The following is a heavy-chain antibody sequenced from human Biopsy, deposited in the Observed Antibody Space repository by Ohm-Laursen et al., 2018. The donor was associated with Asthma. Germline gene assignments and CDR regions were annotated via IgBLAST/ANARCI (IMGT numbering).Heavy chain of an antibody. CDR1: GGYLTGHY. D-gene: IGHD1-20*01. CDR2: IDQSGYT. CDR3: ARAAITGIRGWFDP. J-gene: IGHJ5*02. Sequence: PPGTLSLTCPVYGGYLTGHYWNWIRQPPGKGLEWIGEIDQSGYTNYNPSLKSRVTISADTSKNQFHLNLSSVTAADTAVYFCARAAITGIRGWFDPWGQGTQVTVSS. V-gene: IGHV4-34*01.